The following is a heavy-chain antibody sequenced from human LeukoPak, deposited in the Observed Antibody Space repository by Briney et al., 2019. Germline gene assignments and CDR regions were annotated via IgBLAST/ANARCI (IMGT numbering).Heavy chain of an antibody. CDR3: ARLPEYYYDSSGFDY. Sequence: GGSLRLSCAASEFTFSSYWMSWVRQAPGKGLEWVANIKQDGSEKYYVDSVKGRFTISRDNAKNSLYLQMNSLRAEDTAVYYCARLPEYYYDSSGFDYWGQGTLVTVSS. J-gene: IGHJ4*02. V-gene: IGHV3-7*01. CDR2: IKQDGSEK. CDR1: EFTFSSYW. D-gene: IGHD3-22*01.